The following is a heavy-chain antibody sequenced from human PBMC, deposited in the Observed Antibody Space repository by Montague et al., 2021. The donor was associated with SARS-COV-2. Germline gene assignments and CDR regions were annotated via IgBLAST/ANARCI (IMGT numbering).Heavy chain of an antibody. CDR1: GFTFNTYA. Sequence: SLRLSCATSGFTFNTYALHWVRQTPGKGLEWVAVISYDGTKTYYAASVKGRFTISRDTSTNTVYLQMNSLRVEDTALYYCARERALRYYYGSGIEFWGQGTLVTVSS. V-gene: IGHV3-30*04. CDR2: ISYDGTKT. J-gene: IGHJ4*02. D-gene: IGHD3-10*01. CDR3: ARERALRYYYGSGIEF.